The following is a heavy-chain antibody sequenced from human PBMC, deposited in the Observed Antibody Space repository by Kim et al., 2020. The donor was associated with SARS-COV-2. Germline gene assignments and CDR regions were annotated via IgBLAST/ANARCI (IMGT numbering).Heavy chain of an antibody. J-gene: IGHJ6*02. CDR1: GFTVSSNY. D-gene: IGHD3-16*01. CDR3: ARDWAYYYGMDV. CDR2: IYSGGST. Sequence: GGSLRLSCAASGFTVSSNYMSWVRQAPGKGLEWVSVIYSGGSTYYADSVKGRFTISRDNSKNTLYLQMNSLRAEDTAVYYCARDWAYYYGMDVWGQGTTVTVSS. V-gene: IGHV3-66*01.